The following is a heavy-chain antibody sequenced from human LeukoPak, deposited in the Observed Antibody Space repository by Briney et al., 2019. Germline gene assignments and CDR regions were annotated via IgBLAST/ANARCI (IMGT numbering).Heavy chain of an antibody. D-gene: IGHD3-10*01. J-gene: IGHJ4*02. Sequence: GGSLRLSCAASGFTFSNYAMSWVRQAPGKGLEWVSAISGSGGSTHYADSVKGRFTISRDNSNNTLYMQMNSLTAEDTAVYYCAKEAYYYAPGSYYTGWGQGTLVTVSS. V-gene: IGHV3-23*01. CDR2: ISGSGGST. CDR1: GFTFSNYA. CDR3: AKEAYYYAPGSYYTG.